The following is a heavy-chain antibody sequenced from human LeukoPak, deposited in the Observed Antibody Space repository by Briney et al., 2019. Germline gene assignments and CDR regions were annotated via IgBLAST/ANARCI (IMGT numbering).Heavy chain of an antibody. CDR3: ARALWELHVDYFDY. Sequence: GGSLRLSCAASGFTFSSYSMNWVRQAPGKGLEWVSYISSSSSTIYYADSVKGRFTISRDNAKNSLYLQMNSLRAEDTAVYYCARALWELHVDYFDYWGQGTLVTVSS. CDR2: ISSSSSTI. D-gene: IGHD1-26*01. J-gene: IGHJ4*02. V-gene: IGHV3-48*04. CDR1: GFTFSSYS.